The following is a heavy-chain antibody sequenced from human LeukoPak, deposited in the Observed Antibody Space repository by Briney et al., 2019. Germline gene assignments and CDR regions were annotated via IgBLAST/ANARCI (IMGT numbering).Heavy chain of an antibody. D-gene: IGHD6-13*01. CDR1: GGSISSSGYS. Sequence: SETLSLTCAVSGGSISSSGYSWSWIRQPPGKGLEWIGYIYHSGSTYYNPSLKSRVTISVDRSKNQFSLKLSSVTAADTAVYYCARTAAGTGWFDPWGQGTLVTVSS. V-gene: IGHV4-30-2*01. CDR2: IYHSGST. CDR3: ARTAAGTGWFDP. J-gene: IGHJ5*02.